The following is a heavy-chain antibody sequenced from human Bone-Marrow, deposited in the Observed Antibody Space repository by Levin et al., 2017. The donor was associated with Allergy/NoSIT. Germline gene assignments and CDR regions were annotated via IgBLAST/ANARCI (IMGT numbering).Heavy chain of an antibody. D-gene: IGHD2-15*01. Sequence: SQTLSLTCAISGDSVSSNSAAWNWIRQSPSRGLEWLGRTYYWSKWYNDYSDSVKSRITITPATSKNQFSLQLNSVTPEDTAVYYCARDRSGGFYYLDYWGPGNMVTVSS. J-gene: IGHJ4*02. CDR3: ARDRSGGFYYLDY. CDR2: TYYWSKWYN. CDR1: GDSVSSNSAA. V-gene: IGHV6-1*01.